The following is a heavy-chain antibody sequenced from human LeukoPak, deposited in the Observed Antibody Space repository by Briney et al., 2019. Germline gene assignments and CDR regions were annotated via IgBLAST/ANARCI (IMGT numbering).Heavy chain of an antibody. D-gene: IGHD3-3*01. CDR3: ARVLSSIRFMDV. Sequence: SETLSLTCTVSGGSISSGDYYWSWTRQPPGKGLEWIGYIYYSGSTYYNPSLKSRVTISVDTSKNQFSLKLSSVTAADTAVYYCARVLSSIRFMDVWGKGTTVTVSS. CDR1: GGSISSGDYY. J-gene: IGHJ6*04. CDR2: IYYSGST. V-gene: IGHV4-30-4*08.